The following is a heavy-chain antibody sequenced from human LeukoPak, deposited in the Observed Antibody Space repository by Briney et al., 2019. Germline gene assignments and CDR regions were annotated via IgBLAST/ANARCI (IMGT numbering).Heavy chain of an antibody. CDR3: ARVGSGYDFYYYYYYMDV. D-gene: IGHD5-12*01. CDR2: IYYSGST. Sequence: SETLSLTCSVSGDSISTSSYYWGWIRQPPGKGLEWIGTIYYSGSTYYNPSLTSRVTISVDTSKNQFSLKLSSATAADTAVYYCARVGSGYDFYYYYYYMDVWGKGTTVTISS. CDR1: GDSISTSSYY. J-gene: IGHJ6*03. V-gene: IGHV4-39*07.